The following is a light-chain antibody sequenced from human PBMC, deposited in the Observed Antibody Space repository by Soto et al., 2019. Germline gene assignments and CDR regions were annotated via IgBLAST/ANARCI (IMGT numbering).Light chain of an antibody. J-gene: IGLJ1*01. CDR2: EVT. CDR3: SSYAGGNILRV. CDR1: SSDVGGYNY. V-gene: IGLV2-8*01. Sequence: QSALTQPPSASGSPGQSVTISCTGTSSDVGGYNYVSWYQHHPGKAPKLMIYEVTKRPSGVPDRFSGSKSGNTVSLTVSGLQAEDEADYYCSSYAGGNILRVFGTGTKVTVL.